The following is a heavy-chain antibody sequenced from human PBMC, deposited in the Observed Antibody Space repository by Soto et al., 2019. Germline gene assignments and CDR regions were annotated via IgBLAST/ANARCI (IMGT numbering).Heavy chain of an antibody. CDR2: ISSSSSYI. V-gene: IGHV3-21*01. J-gene: IGHJ6*02. D-gene: IGHD4-17*01. CDR3: ASGEYGDCVAREYYYGMDV. Sequence: GGSLRLSCAASGFTFSSYSMNWVRQAPGKGLEWVSSISSSSSYIYYADSVKGRFTISRDNAKNSLYLQMNSLRAEDTAVYYCASGEYGDCVAREYYYGMDVWGQGTTVTVSS. CDR1: GFTFSSYS.